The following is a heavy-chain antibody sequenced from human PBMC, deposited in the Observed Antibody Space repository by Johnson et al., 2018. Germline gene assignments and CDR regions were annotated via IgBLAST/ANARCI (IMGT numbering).Heavy chain of an antibody. J-gene: IGHJ3*02. Sequence: VQLVQSGGGLVKPGGSLRLSCAASGFTFSSYSMNWVRQAPGKGLEWVSSISSSSSYIYYADSVKGRFLISRDNAKNSLYLQMNSLIAEDTAVYYCAIYSSSSDAFDIWGKGTMVTVSS. CDR1: GFTFSSYS. CDR2: ISSSSSYI. CDR3: AIYSSSSDAFDI. V-gene: IGHV3-21*01. D-gene: IGHD6-6*01.